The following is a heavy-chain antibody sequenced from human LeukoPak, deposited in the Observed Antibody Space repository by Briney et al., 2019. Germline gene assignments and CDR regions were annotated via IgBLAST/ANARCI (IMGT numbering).Heavy chain of an antibody. CDR1: GFTFSSHW. D-gene: IGHD1-20*01. Sequence: GGSLRLSCAASGFTFSSHWMHWVRQVPGKGLVWVSRINNDGRTTNYADSVEGRFTISRDIAKNTLYLQMNSLGAGDTAVYYCSVALSGTRNALDIWGQGTMVTVSS. J-gene: IGHJ3*02. V-gene: IGHV3-74*01. CDR3: SVALSGTRNALDI. CDR2: INNDGRTT.